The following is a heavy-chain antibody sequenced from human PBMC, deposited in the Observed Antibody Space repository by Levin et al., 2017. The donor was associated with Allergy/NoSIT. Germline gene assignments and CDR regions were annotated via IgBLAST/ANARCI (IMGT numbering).Heavy chain of an antibody. CDR2: IYPGDSDT. CDR1: GYSFTSYW. V-gene: IGHV5-51*01. J-gene: IGHJ3*02. D-gene: IGHD3-9*01. CDR3: ARSGLRYFDWLLYGSAFDI. Sequence: GASVKVSCKGSGYSFTSYWIGWVRQMPGKGLEWMGIIYPGDSDTRYSPSFQGQVTISADKSISTAYLQWSSLKASDTAMYYCARSGLRYFDWLLYGSAFDIWGQGTMVAVSS.